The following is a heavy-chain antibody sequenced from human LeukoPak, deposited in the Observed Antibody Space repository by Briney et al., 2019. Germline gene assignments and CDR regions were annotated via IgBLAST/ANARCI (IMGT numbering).Heavy chain of an antibody. Sequence: PSETLSLTCTVSGGSISSSGYYWGWIRQPPGKGLEWIGSIYYSGSTYYNPSLKSRVTISVDTSKNQFSLKLSSVTAADTAVYYCARLSPRSTAQYDYWGQGTLVTVSS. CDR1: GGSISSSGYY. CDR3: ARLSPRSTAQYDY. D-gene: IGHD2-2*01. V-gene: IGHV4-39*01. CDR2: IYYSGST. J-gene: IGHJ4*02.